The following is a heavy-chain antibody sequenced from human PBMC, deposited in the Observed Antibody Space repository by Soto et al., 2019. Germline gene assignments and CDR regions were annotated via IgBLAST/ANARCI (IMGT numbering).Heavy chain of an antibody. J-gene: IGHJ4*02. D-gene: IGHD5-12*01. CDR1: GGTFSSYT. V-gene: IGHV1-69*04. Sequence: GASVKVSCKASGGTFSSYTISWVRQAPGQGLEWMGRIIPILGIANYAQKFQGRVTITADKSTSTAYMELSSLRSEDTAVYYCARERGPSGYEYYFDYWGQGTLVTVSS. CDR2: IIPILGIA. CDR3: ARERGPSGYEYYFDY.